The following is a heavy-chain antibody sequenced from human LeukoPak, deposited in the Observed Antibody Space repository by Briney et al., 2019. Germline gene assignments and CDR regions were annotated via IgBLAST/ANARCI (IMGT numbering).Heavy chain of an antibody. V-gene: IGHV1-24*01. CDR1: GYTLTELS. J-gene: IGHJ4*02. CDR2: FDPEDGET. D-gene: IGHD6-19*01. CDR3: AASRPLPQWPESDY. Sequence: ASVKVSCKVSGYTLTELSMHWVRQAPGKGLEWMGGFDPEDGETIYAQKFQGRVTMTEDTSTDTAYMELSSLRSEDTAVYYCAASRPLPQWPESDYWGQGTLVTVSS.